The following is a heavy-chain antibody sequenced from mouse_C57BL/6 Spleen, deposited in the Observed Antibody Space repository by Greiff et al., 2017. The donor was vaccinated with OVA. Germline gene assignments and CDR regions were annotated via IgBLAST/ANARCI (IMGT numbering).Heavy chain of an antibody. CDR3: ARTGYDGYFDY. CDR1: GYTFTDYY. J-gene: IGHJ2*01. D-gene: IGHD2-2*01. CDR2: INPNNGGT. V-gene: IGHV1-26*01. Sequence: EVQLQQSGPELVKPGASVKISCKASGYTFTDYYMNGVKQSHGKSLEWIGDINPNNGGTSYNQKFKGKATLTVDKSSSTAYMELRSLTSEDSAVYYCARTGYDGYFDYWGQGTTLTVSS.